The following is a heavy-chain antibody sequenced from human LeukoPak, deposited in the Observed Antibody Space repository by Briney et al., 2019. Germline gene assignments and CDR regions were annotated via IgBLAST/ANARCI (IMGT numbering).Heavy chain of an antibody. J-gene: IGHJ5*02. CDR1: GGTFSSYA. D-gene: IGHD2-15*01. CDR3: TGWVDRNMVVDNYFDP. CDR2: IIPIFGTA. V-gene: IGHV1-69*13. Sequence: GASVKVSCKASGGTFSSYAISWVRQAPGQGLEWMGGIIPIFGTANYAQKFQGRVTITADESTSTAYMELSSLRSEDTAVYYCTGWVDRNMVVDNYFDPWGQGTLVTVSS.